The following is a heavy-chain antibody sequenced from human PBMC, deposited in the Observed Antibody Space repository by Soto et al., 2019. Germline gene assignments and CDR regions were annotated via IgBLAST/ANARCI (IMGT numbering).Heavy chain of an antibody. V-gene: IGHV1-3*01. J-gene: IGHJ1*01. CDR2: INAGNGNT. Sequence: GASVKVSCKASGYTFTSYAMHWVRQAPGQRLEWMGWINAGNGNTKYSQKFQGRVTITRDTSASIAYMELSSLRSEDTAVYYCARRGYYDSSGYYARAEYFQHWGQGTLVTVSS. D-gene: IGHD3-22*01. CDR3: ARRGYYDSSGYYARAEYFQH. CDR1: GYTFTSYA.